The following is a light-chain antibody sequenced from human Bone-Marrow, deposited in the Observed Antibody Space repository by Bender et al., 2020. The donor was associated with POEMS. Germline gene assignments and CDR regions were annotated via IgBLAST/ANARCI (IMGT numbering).Light chain of an antibody. Sequence: SYELTQPSSVSVSPGQTARITCSGTVLTKRYARWFQQKPGQAPVLVIYKDNERPSGTPGRFSGSSSGTTVTLTITGAQPEDEADYYCYSATDNNLVFGGGTRLTV. CDR2: KDN. CDR3: YSATDNNLV. CDR1: VLTKRY. V-gene: IGLV3-27*01. J-gene: IGLJ3*02.